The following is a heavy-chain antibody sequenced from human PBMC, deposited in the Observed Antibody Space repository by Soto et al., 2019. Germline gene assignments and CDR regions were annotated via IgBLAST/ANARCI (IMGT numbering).Heavy chain of an antibody. Sequence: LSLTCTLSGVSITSGAYYWTWVRQHPGKGLEWIGYIYYNGNTYFSPSLKSRLTISIDTSKNQFSLKLSSVTAADTAMYYCARARLRAVYAFDFWGQGTMVTVSS. J-gene: IGHJ3*01. V-gene: IGHV4-31*03. CDR2: IYYNGNT. CDR1: GVSITSGAYY. D-gene: IGHD4-17*01. CDR3: ARARLRAVYAFDF.